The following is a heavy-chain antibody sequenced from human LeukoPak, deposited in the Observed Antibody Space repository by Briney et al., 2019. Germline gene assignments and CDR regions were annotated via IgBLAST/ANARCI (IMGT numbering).Heavy chain of an antibody. Sequence: ASVKVSCKASGYTFTSYYMHWVRQAPGQGLEWMGIINPSGGSTSYAQKLQGRVTMTRDTSTSTVYMELSSLRSEDTAVYYCARDAVPRGSGSYYGGPFDYWGQGTLVTVSS. CDR2: INPSGGST. V-gene: IGHV1-46*01. CDR3: ARDAVPRGSGSYYGGPFDY. D-gene: IGHD3-10*01. CDR1: GYTFTSYY. J-gene: IGHJ4*02.